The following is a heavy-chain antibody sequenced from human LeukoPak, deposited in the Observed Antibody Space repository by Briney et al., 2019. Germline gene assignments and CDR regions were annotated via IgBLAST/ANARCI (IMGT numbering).Heavy chain of an antibody. CDR3: AKDSQYCSSTSCANWFDP. D-gene: IGHD2-2*01. CDR2: ISGSGGST. CDR1: GFTLSNYV. V-gene: IGHV3-23*01. Sequence: GGSLRLSCAASGFTLSNYVMSWVRQAPGKGLGWVSGISGSGGSTYYADSVKGRFTISRDNSRNTLYLQMNSLRAEDTAVYYCAKDSQYCSSTSCANWFDPWGQGTLVTVSS. J-gene: IGHJ5*02.